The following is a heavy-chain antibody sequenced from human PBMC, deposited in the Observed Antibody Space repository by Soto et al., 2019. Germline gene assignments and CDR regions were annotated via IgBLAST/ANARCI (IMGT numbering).Heavy chain of an antibody. CDR1: GYTFTSYA. D-gene: IGHD2-21*02. J-gene: IGHJ4*02. Sequence: ASEKVSCKASGYTFTSYAMHWVRQAPGQRLEWMGWINAGNGNTKYSQKFQGRVTITRDTSASTAYMELSSLRSEDTAVYYCARGAYCGGDCYSLFDYWGQGTLVTVSS. CDR2: INAGNGNT. CDR3: ARGAYCGGDCYSLFDY. V-gene: IGHV1-3*01.